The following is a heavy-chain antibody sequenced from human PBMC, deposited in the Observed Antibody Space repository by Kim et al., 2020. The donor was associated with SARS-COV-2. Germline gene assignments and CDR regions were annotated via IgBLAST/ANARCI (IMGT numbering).Heavy chain of an antibody. D-gene: IGHD6-19*01. CDR2: IKSKTDGGTT. CDR3: TTDRRPEVAGTFFWNYFDY. V-gene: IGHV3-15*01. J-gene: IGHJ4*02. Sequence: GGSLRLSCAASGFTFSNAWMSWVRQAPGKGLEWVGCIKSKTDGGTTDYAAPVKGRFTISRDDSKNTLYLQMNSLKTEDTAVYYCTTDRRPEVAGTFFWNYFDYWGQGTLVTVSS. CDR1: GFTFSNAW.